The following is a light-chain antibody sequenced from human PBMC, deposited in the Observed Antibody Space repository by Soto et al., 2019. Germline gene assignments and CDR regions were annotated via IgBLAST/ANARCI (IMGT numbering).Light chain of an antibody. CDR2: AAS. V-gene: IGKV1-6*01. CDR3: LQYYNFSWT. Sequence: AIQMTQSPSSLSASVRDRVAISCRASQDIRNTVAWYQQKPGEAPKLLIFAASNLQSGVPSRFSGSGSVTDFTLAITGLQPEDFATYYCLQYYNFSWTFGQGTKVDIK. J-gene: IGKJ1*01. CDR1: QDIRNT.